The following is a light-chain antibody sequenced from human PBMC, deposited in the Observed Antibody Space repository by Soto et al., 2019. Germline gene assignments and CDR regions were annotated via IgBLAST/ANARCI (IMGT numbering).Light chain of an antibody. Sequence: DIQMTQSPATLSASVGDRVTITCRANQSISSWLAWYQQKPGKAPKLLIYDASTLEGGVPSSFSGSGSGTEFTLTISSLPPDDFATYYCQRYYTYPWTFGQGTKVDIK. J-gene: IGKJ1*01. CDR2: DAS. CDR3: QRYYTYPWT. CDR1: QSISSW. V-gene: IGKV1-5*01.